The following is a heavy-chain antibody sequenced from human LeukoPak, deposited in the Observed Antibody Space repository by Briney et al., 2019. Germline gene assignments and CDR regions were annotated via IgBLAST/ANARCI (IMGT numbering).Heavy chain of an antibody. CDR2: ISYDGSNK. Sequence: HPGGSLRLSCAASGFTFSSYAMHWVRQAPGKGLEGVAVISYDGSNKYYADSVKGRFTISRDNSKNTLYLQMNSLRAEDTAIYYCAKALGRAKSYIVIIPAASDAFDIWGQGTMVTVSS. J-gene: IGHJ3*02. CDR1: GFTFSSYA. D-gene: IGHD2-2*01. CDR3: AKALGRAKSYIVIIPAASDAFDI. V-gene: IGHV3-30-3*01.